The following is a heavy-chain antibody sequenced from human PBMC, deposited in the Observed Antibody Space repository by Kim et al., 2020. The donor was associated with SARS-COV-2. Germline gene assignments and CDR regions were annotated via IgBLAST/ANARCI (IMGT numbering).Heavy chain of an antibody. CDR3: AREIWLQPTIAFDI. D-gene: IGHD5-12*01. V-gene: IGHV3-74*01. J-gene: IGHJ3*02. Sequence: GGSLRLSCAASGFTFSSYWMYWVRQAPGKGLVWVSRINSDGNNPRYADSVKGRFTISRDNAKNTLFLQMNSLRAEDTAVYYCAREIWLQPTIAFDIWGQGTMVTVSS. CDR1: GFTFSSYW. CDR2: INSDGNNP.